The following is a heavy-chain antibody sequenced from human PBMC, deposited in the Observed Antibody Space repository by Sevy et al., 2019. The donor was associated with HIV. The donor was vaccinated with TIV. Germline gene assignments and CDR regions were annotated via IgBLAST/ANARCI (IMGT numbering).Heavy chain of an antibody. D-gene: IGHD5-12*01. CDR1: GGTIVSSGHY. V-gene: IGHV4-39*02. Sequence: SETLSLTCSVSGGTIVSSGHYWGWIRQTPGKGLEWIGSIYYNGRTYYNPSINSRLTLSIVTSKNQFSLNLSSVTAADTAIYFCAREAGGYDYDYGMDVWGQGTTVSVSS. J-gene: IGHJ6*02. CDR2: IYYNGRT. CDR3: AREAGGYDYDYGMDV.